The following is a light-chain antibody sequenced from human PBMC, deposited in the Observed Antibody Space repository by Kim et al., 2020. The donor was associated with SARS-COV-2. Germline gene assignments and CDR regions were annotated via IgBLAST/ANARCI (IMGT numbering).Light chain of an antibody. CDR2: GNT. V-gene: IGLV1-40*01. CDR1: YSNIGTGYD. CDR3: QSYDTSLSAWV. J-gene: IGLJ3*02. Sequence: QSVLTQPPSVSGAPGQRVTISCTGSYSNIGTGYDVHWYKQLPGTAPKLLIYGNTNRPSGVPDRFSGSKSGTSASLAITGLQAEDEADYYCQSYDTSLSAWVFGGGTQLTVL.